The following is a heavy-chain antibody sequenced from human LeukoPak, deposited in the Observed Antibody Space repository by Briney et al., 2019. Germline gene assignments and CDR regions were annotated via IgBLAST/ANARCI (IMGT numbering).Heavy chain of an antibody. CDR3: AREKSFLEWLSTGRRDGYYMDV. CDR2: ISRSSSNI. V-gene: IGHV3-21*05. D-gene: IGHD3-3*02. CDR1: GFIFSSYE. Sequence: GGSLRLSCAASGFIFSSYEMSWVRQAPGKGLEWVSYISRSSSNIYYADSVKGRFTVSRDNAKNSLYLQMNSLRAEDTAVYYCAREKSFLEWLSTGRRDGYYMDVWGKGTTVTVSS. J-gene: IGHJ6*03.